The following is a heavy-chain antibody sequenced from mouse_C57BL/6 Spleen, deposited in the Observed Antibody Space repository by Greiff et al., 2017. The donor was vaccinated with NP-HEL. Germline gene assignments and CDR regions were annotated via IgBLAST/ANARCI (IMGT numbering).Heavy chain of an antibody. Sequence: EVQLQQSGPELVKPGASVKISCKASGYTFTDYNMDWVKQSHGKSLEWIGDINPNNGGTIYNQKFKGKATLTVDKSSSTAYMELRSLTSEDTAVYYCATAVVASMDYWGQGTSVTVSS. D-gene: IGHD1-1*01. J-gene: IGHJ4*01. CDR1: GYTFTDYN. V-gene: IGHV1-18*01. CDR2: INPNNGGT. CDR3: ATAVVASMDY.